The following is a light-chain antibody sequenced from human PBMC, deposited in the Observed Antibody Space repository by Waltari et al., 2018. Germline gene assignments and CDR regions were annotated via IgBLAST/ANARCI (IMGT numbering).Light chain of an antibody. CDR2: DVN. J-gene: IGLJ2*01. CDR3: GSHTSSNTLI. Sequence: QSALTQPASVSAPPGQSITISCTGTTSGVGASSSVSWYQQPPGKAPKLMISDVNYRPSGVSDRFSGSKSGNTASLTISGLQAQDEADYYCGSHTSSNTLIFGGGTKLTVL. V-gene: IGLV2-14*03. CDR1: TSGVGASSS.